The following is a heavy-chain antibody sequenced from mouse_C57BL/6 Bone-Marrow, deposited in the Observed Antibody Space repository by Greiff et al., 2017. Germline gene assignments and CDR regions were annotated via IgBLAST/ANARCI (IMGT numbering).Heavy chain of an antibody. CDR2: IYPGSGSP. Sequence: QVQLQQPGAELVKPGASVKMSCKASGYTFTSYWITWVKQRPGQGLEWIGDIYPGSGSPNYNEKFKSKATLTADTSSSTAYMQLSSLTSEDSAVYYCARGIPGYFDYWGQGTTLTVSS. CDR1: GYTFTSYW. V-gene: IGHV1-55*01. CDR3: ARGIPGYFDY. J-gene: IGHJ2*01.